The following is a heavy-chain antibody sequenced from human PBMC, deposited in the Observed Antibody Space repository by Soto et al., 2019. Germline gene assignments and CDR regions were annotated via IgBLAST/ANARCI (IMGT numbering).Heavy chain of an antibody. Sequence: SETLSLTCTVSGGSISSYYWSWIRQPPGKGLEWIGYMYYSGSTNYNPALKSRVTISVDTSKNQFSLKLSSVTAADTAVYYCARQYDFPAAFDIWGQGTMVTVS. CDR2: MYYSGST. CDR3: ARQYDFPAAFDI. J-gene: IGHJ3*02. CDR1: GGSISSYY. V-gene: IGHV4-59*08. D-gene: IGHD3-3*01.